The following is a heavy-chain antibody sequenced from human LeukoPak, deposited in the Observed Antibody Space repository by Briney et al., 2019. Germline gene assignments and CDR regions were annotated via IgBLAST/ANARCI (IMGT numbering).Heavy chain of an antibody. Sequence: GGSLRISCSASGLTLRNYAMHWVRQAPGKGLEYVSAINNNGGNTYYADSVKGRFTISRDNSKNTLYLQMSSLRIEDRAVYHCVVGGGARTWEGGMDVWGQGTTVTVTS. J-gene: IGHJ6*02. D-gene: IGHD1-26*01. CDR1: GLTLRNYA. V-gene: IGHV3-64D*09. CDR3: VVGGGARTWEGGMDV. CDR2: INNNGGNT.